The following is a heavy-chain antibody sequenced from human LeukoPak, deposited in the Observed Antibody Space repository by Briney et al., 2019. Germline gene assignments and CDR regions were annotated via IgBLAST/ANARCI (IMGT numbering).Heavy chain of an antibody. CDR3: ARGPLGYCSSTSCYAYYYYYMDV. CDR2: INHSGGT. Sequence: SETLSLTCAVYGGSFNGYYWSWIRQPPGKGLEWIGEINHSGGTNYNPSLKSRVTISVDTSKNQFSLKLSSVTAADTAVYYCARGPLGYCSSTSCYAYYYYYMDVWGKGTTVTVSS. D-gene: IGHD2-2*01. J-gene: IGHJ6*03. CDR1: GGSFNGYY. V-gene: IGHV4-34*01.